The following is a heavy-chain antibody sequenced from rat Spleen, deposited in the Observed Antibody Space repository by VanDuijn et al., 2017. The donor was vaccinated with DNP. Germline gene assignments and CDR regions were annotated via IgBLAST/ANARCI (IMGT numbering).Heavy chain of an antibody. CDR2: ISTSGEYT. D-gene: IGHD4-3*01. CDR3: ARHNSGFDY. Sequence: EVQLVESGGGLVQAGRSLKLSCEASGFSFSKFGMAWVRQAPTKGLEWVASISTSGEYTHYGDSVKGRFVISRDDTENTLSLQMNSLTSEDTATYYCARHNSGFDYWGQGVMVTVSS. CDR1: GFSFSKFG. V-gene: IGHV5S13*01. J-gene: IGHJ2*01.